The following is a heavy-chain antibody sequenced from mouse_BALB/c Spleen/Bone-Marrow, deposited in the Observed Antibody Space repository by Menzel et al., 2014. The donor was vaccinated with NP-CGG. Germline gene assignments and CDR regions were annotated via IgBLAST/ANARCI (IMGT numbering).Heavy chain of an antibody. Sequence: QVQLQQSGAELARPGASVKMSCKASGYTFTYYTMYWVKQRPGQGLEWIGYINPNSDYTNYNQKFKDKATLTADKSSSTAYMQLSSLTSEDSAVYYCAREVYGSWFAYWGQGTLVTVSA. CDR1: GYTFTYYT. V-gene: IGHV1-4*01. CDR3: AREVYGSWFAY. D-gene: IGHD2-2*01. CDR2: INPNSDYT. J-gene: IGHJ3*01.